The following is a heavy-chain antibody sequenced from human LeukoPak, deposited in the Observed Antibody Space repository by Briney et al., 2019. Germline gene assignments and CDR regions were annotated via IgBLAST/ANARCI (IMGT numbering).Heavy chain of an antibody. CDR1: GGTFSSYA. CDR3: ARCGYSGYGNDDYYYGMDV. CDR2: IIPIFGTA. J-gene: IGHJ6*02. Sequence: SVKVSCKASGGTFSSYAISWERQAPGQGLEWMGGIIPIFGTANYAQKFQGRVTITADESTSTAYMELSSLRSEDTAVYYCARCGYSGYGNDDYYYGMDVWGQGTTVTVSS. V-gene: IGHV1-69*13. D-gene: IGHD5-12*01.